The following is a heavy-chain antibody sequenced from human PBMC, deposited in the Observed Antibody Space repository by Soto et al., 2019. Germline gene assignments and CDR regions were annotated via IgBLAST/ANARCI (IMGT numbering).Heavy chain of an antibody. CDR3: AASCVGCGGFNYYGMDV. Sequence: SETLSLTCTVSGGSISSGGYYWNWIRQHPGKGLEWIGYIYYSGTTYYNPPLKSRVTISVDTSKNQFSLKLSSVTAADTAVYYCAASCVGCGGFNYYGMDVWGQGTTVTVSS. J-gene: IGHJ6*02. CDR2: IYYSGTT. V-gene: IGHV4-31*03. CDR1: GGSISSGGYY. D-gene: IGHD2-21*01.